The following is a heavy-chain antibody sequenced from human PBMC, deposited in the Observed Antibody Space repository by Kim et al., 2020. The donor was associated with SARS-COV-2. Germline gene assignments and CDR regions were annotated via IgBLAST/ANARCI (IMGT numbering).Heavy chain of an antibody. D-gene: IGHD3-3*01. Sequence: GGSLRLSCAASGFTFSDYYMSWIRQAPGKGLEWVSYISSSGSTIYYADSVKGRFTISRDNAKNSLYLQMNSLRAEDTAVYYCARVQATIFGVVPYYYYYYMDVWGKGATVTVSS. CDR3: ARVQATIFGVVPYYYYYYMDV. CDR2: ISSSGSTI. CDR1: GFTFSDYY. V-gene: IGHV3-11*01. J-gene: IGHJ6*03.